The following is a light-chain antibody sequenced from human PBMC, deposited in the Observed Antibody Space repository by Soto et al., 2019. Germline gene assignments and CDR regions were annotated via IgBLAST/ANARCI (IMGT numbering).Light chain of an antibody. Sequence: QSVLTQPASVSGSPGQSITISCTGTSSDVGGYNYVSWYQQHPGKAPKLLIYEVSNRPSGVSNRFSGSKAGNTASLTISGLQAEDEDDYYCSSYTDTSTYVFGTGTKLTVL. CDR2: EVS. CDR1: SSDVGGYNY. J-gene: IGLJ1*01. CDR3: SSYTDTSTYV. V-gene: IGLV2-14*01.